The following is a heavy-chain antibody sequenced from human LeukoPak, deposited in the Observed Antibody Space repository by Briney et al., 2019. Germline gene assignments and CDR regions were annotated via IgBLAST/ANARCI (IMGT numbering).Heavy chain of an antibody. D-gene: IGHD3-3*01. Sequence: SVKVSCKASGGTFSSYAISWVRQAPGQGLEWMGGIIPIFGTANYAQKFQGRVTITADESTSTAYMELSSLRSEDTAVYYCARLSPDFYGMDVWGQGTTVTVSS. V-gene: IGHV1-69*13. CDR1: GGTFSSYA. CDR2: IIPIFGTA. J-gene: IGHJ6*02. CDR3: ARLSPDFYGMDV.